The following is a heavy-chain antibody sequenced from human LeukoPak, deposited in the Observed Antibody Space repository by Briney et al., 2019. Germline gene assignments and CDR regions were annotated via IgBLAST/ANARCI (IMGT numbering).Heavy chain of an antibody. J-gene: IGHJ4*02. V-gene: IGHV4-30-2*01. CDR1: GGSISSGGYY. Sequence: PSETLSLTCTVSGGSISSGGYYWSWIRQPPGKGLEWIGYIYHSGSTYYNPSLKSRVTISVDRSKNQFSLKLSSVTAADTAVYYCARSSTWYYFDYWGQGTLVTVSS. CDR2: IYHSGST. D-gene: IGHD6-13*01. CDR3: ARSSTWYYFDY.